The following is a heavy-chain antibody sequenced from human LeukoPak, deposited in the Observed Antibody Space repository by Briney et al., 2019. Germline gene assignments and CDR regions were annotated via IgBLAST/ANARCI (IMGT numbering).Heavy chain of an antibody. D-gene: IGHD6-13*01. CDR2: ISYDGSVE. Sequence: GGSLRLSCAASGFTFSNYAMHWVRQAPGKGLEWVALISYDGSVEKNAASVKGRFTISRDNSKNTLYLQMNSLRTEDTAVYYCARALASRWDSSLDSWGQGTLVPVSS. V-gene: IGHV3-30*04. CDR3: ARALASRWDSSLDS. J-gene: IGHJ4*02. CDR1: GFTFSNYA.